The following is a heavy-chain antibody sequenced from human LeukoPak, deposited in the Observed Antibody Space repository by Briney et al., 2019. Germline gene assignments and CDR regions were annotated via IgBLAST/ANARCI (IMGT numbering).Heavy chain of an antibody. V-gene: IGHV4-39*01. D-gene: IGHD3-22*01. J-gene: IGHJ3*02. CDR2: IYYSGST. CDR1: GGSISSSSYY. CDR3: ARREYYYDSSGPAFAFDI. Sequence: PSETLSLTCTVSGGSISSSSYYWGWIRQPPGKGLEWIGSIYYSGSTYYNPSLKSRVTISVDTSKNQFSLKLSSVTAADTAVYYCARREYYYDSSGPAFAFDIWGQGTMVTVSS.